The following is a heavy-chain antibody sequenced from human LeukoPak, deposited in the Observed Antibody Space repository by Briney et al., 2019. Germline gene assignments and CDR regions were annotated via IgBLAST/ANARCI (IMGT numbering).Heavy chain of an antibody. Sequence: PSETLSLTCTVSGGSISSYYWSWIRQPPGKGLEWIGYIYYSGSTNYNPSLKSRVTISVDTSKNQFSLKLSSVTAADTAVYYCAGRGYSYGNGYWGQGTLVTVSS. CDR1: GGSISSYY. J-gene: IGHJ4*02. V-gene: IGHV4-59*01. D-gene: IGHD5-18*01. CDR3: AGRGYSYGNGY. CDR2: IYYSGST.